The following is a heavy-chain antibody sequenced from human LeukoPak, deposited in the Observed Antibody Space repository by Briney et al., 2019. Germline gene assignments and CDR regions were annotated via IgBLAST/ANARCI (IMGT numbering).Heavy chain of an antibody. J-gene: IGHJ4*02. Sequence: ASVTVSCKASGYTFTGYFMHWVRQAPGQGLDWMGWINPNTGGTKYAQKFQGRVTMTRDTSIGTAYMELSTVTSDDTAVYFCARVHATGYFSLDLGYWGQGTLVTVSS. CDR2: INPNTGGT. CDR3: ARVHATGYFSLDLGY. CDR1: GYTFTGYF. V-gene: IGHV1-2*02. D-gene: IGHD3-9*01.